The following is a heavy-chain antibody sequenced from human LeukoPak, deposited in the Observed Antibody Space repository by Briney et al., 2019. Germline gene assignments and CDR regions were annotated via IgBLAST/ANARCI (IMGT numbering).Heavy chain of an antibody. Sequence: PGGSLRLSCAASGFTFSSYGMHWVRQAPGKGLEWVAVISYDGSNKYYADSVKGRFTISRDNSKNTLYLQMNSLRAEDTAVYYCARDLRVAATYWFDPWGQGTLVTVSS. V-gene: IGHV3-30*19. CDR1: GFTFSSYG. CDR2: ISYDGSNK. D-gene: IGHD2-15*01. J-gene: IGHJ5*02. CDR3: ARDLRVAATYWFDP.